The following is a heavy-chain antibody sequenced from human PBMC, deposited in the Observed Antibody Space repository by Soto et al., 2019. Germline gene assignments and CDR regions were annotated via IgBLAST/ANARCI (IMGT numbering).Heavy chain of an antibody. CDR1: GYTFTSYY. J-gene: IGHJ4*02. CDR3: ARDRVAAHDFWSGYYYY. CDR2: INPSGGST. Sequence: AASVKVSCKASGYTFTSYYMHWVRQAPGQGLEWMGIINPSGGSTSYAQKFQGRVTMTRDTSTSTVYMELSSLRSEDTAVYYCARDRVAAHDFWSGYYYYWGQGTLVTVSS. D-gene: IGHD3-3*01. V-gene: IGHV1-46*01.